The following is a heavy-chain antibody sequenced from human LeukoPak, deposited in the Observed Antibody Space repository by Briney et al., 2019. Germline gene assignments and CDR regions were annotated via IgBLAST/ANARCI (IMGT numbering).Heavy chain of an antibody. V-gene: IGHV4-4*02. CDR2: IYHSGGT. CDR3: ARVRVRYYYDRGHAFDI. J-gene: IGHJ3*02. Sequence: SSETLSLTCAVSGGSISSSDWWSWVRQPPGKGLEWIGEIYHSGGTNYNPSLKSRVTISVDKSKNQFSLKLRSVTAADTAVYYCARVRVRYYYDRGHAFDIWGQGTMVTVSS. D-gene: IGHD3-22*01. CDR1: GGSISSSDW.